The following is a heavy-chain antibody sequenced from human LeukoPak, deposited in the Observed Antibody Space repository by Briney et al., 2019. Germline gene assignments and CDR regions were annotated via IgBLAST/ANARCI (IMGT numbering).Heavy chain of an antibody. Sequence: GGTLRLSCAASGFTFSSYGMSWVRQAPGKGLEWVSAISGSGGSTYYADSVKSRFTISRDNSKNTLYLQMNSLRVEDTAVYYCAKDLSVVGNLPGGNWGQGTLVTVSS. CDR2: ISGSGGST. D-gene: IGHD1-26*01. J-gene: IGHJ4*02. CDR3: AKDLSVVGNLPGGN. CDR1: GFTFSSYG. V-gene: IGHV3-23*01.